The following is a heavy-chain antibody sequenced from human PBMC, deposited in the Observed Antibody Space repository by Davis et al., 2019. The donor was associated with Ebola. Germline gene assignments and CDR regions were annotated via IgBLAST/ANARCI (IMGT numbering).Heavy chain of an antibody. D-gene: IGHD6-13*01. CDR1: GYTLADLS. J-gene: IGHJ5*02. CDR3: ARSFSSTFVGWFDP. CDR2: FDPEDGEA. Sequence: ASVKVSCKVSGYTLADLSVHWVRQAPGRGLEWMGAFDPEDGEAIYARKFQGRVTITADESTSTAYMELSSLRSEDTAVYYCARSFSSTFVGWFDPWGQGTLVTVSS. V-gene: IGHV1-24*01.